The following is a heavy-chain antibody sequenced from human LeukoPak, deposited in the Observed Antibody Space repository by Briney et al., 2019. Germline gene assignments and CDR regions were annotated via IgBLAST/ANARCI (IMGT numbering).Heavy chain of an antibody. V-gene: IGHV3-13*01. J-gene: IGHJ4*02. Sequence: GGSLRLSCAASGFTFIDYDMHWVRQVIGKGLEWVSAIGIRGDTHYSGSVKGRFTISRENAESSLYLQMNSLRAEDTAVYYCARGGIQVSGIDEFDYWGQGTLSPSP. CDR2: IGIRGDT. D-gene: IGHD6-19*01. CDR1: GFTFIDYD. CDR3: ARGGIQVSGIDEFDY.